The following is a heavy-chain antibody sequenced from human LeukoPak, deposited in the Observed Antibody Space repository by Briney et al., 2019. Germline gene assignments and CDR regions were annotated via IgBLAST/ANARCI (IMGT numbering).Heavy chain of an antibody. Sequence: PGGSLRLSCAASGFTFSSYGMHWVRQAPGKGLEWVAFIRYDGSNKYYADSVKGRFTISRDNSKNTLYLQMNSLRAEDTAVYYCAKGGVVVVPAEDYWGQGTLVTVSS. D-gene: IGHD2-2*01. V-gene: IGHV3-30*02. CDR1: GFTFSSYG. J-gene: IGHJ4*02. CDR3: AKGGVVVVPAEDY. CDR2: IRYDGSNK.